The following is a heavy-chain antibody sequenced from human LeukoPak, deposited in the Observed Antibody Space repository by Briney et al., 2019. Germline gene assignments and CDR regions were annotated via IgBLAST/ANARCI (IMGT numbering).Heavy chain of an antibody. CDR2: ISAYNGNT. Sequence: ASVKVSCKASGYTFTSYGISWVRQAPGQGLEWKGWISAYNGNTNYAQKLQGRVTMTTDTSTSTAYMELRSLRSDDTAVYYCAREGYYYDSSGYYYVYDYWGQGTLVTVSS. D-gene: IGHD3-22*01. CDR3: AREGYYYDSSGYYYVYDY. V-gene: IGHV1-18*01. CDR1: GYTFTSYG. J-gene: IGHJ4*02.